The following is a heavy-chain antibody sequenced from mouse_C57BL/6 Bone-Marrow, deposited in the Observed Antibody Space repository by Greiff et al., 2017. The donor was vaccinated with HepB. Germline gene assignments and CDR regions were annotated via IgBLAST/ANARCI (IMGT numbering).Heavy chain of an antibody. CDR3: TYGNFAP. J-gene: IGHJ2*01. D-gene: IGHD2-1*01. CDR1: GFTFSNYW. V-gene: IGHV6-3*01. Sequence: DVKLQESGGGLVQPGGSMKLSCVASGFTFSNYWMNWVRQSPEKGLEWVAQIRLKSDNYATHYAESVKGRFTISRDDSKSSVYLQMNNLRAEDTGIYYCTYGNFAPWGQGTTLTVSS. CDR2: IRLKSDNYAT.